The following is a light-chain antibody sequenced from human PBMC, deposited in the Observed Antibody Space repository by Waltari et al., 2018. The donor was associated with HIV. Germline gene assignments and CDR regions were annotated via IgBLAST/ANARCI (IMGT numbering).Light chain of an antibody. V-gene: IGLV2-23*02. CDR2: DVS. CDR3: CSYAGSSTYV. Sequence: QSALTQPASVSGSPGQSITISCTGTSSDVGGYNYVSWYQQHPGKAPKLMIYDVSNRPSGVSNRVSCSKSGNTASLTISGLQAEDEADYYCCSYAGSSTYVFGTGTKVTVL. CDR1: SSDVGGYNY. J-gene: IGLJ1*01.